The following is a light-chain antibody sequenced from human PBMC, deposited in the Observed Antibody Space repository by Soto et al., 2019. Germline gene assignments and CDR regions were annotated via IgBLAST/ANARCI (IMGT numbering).Light chain of an antibody. CDR2: KAS. CDR1: QSISSW. Sequence: TQSPSTLSASVGDRVTITCRASQSISSWLAWYQQKPGKAPKLLIYKASSLESGVPSRFSGSGSGTEFTLTISSLQPDDFATYYCQQYNSYEYTFGQGTKVDIK. CDR3: QQYNSYEYT. J-gene: IGKJ2*01. V-gene: IGKV1-5*03.